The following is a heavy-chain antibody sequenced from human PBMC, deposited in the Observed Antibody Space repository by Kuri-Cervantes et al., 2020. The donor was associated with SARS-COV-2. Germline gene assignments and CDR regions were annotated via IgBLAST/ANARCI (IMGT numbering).Heavy chain of an antibody. Sequence: LSLTCVASGFNFSTTDMHWVRQAPGKGLEWVTFISSDGKNKKCMASGKGRFTISRDNSQNTLYLHMKSLRSEDTAMYYCAKDRVGVQDFWGQGTLVTVSS. CDR1: GFNFSTTD. CDR2: ISSDGKNK. J-gene: IGHJ4*02. D-gene: IGHD2-21*01. V-gene: IGHV3-30*18. CDR3: AKDRVGVQDF.